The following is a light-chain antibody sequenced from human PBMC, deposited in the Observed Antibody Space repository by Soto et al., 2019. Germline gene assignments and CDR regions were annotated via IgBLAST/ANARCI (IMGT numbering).Light chain of an antibody. Sequence: DIQMTQSPSTLSASVGDRVTITCRASESISRWLAWYQQKPGKAPKLLIYKASNLESGVPSRFSGSGSGTDFTLTISGLQTEDFATYFCQESYTIPAVSFGGGTKVDIK. J-gene: IGKJ4*01. V-gene: IGKV1-5*03. CDR2: KAS. CDR1: ESISRW. CDR3: QESYTIPAVS.